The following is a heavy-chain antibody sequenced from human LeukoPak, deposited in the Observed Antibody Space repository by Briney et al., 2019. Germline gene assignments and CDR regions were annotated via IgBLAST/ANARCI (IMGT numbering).Heavy chain of an antibody. CDR1: GGSISSYY. CDR3: ARHYDRGAFDI. J-gene: IGHJ3*02. D-gene: IGHD3-10*02. V-gene: IGHV4-59*08. CDR2: IYYSGST. Sequence: KSSETLSLTCTVSGGSISSYYWSWIRQPPGKGLEWIGYIYYSGSTNYNPSLKSRVTISVDTSKNQFSLKLSSVTAADTAVYYCARHYDRGAFDIWGQGTMVTVSS.